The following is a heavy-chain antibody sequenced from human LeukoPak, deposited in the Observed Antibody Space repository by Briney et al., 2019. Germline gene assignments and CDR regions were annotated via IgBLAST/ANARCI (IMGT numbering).Heavy chain of an antibody. CDR1: GYTFTSYD. CDR3: ARLPDYYGSGSYNH. CDR2: MNPNSGST. J-gene: IGHJ5*02. D-gene: IGHD3-10*01. V-gene: IGHV1-8*01. Sequence: GASVKVSCKASGYTFTSYDINWVRQATGQGLEWMGWMNPNSGSTGYAQKFQGRVTMTRNTAISTVYMELSDLRSEGTAVYYCARLPDYYGSGSYNHWGQGTLVTVSS.